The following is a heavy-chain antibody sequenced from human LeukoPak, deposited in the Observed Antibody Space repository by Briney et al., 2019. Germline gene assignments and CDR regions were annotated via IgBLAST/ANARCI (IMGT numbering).Heavy chain of an antibody. CDR3: AKAYYDILTGTDY. CDR1: GFTFSSYA. D-gene: IGHD3-9*01. V-gene: IGHV3-23*01. J-gene: IGHJ4*02. Sequence: PGGSLRPSCAASGFTFSSYAMSWVRQAPGKGLEWVSAISGSGGSTYYADSVKGRFTISRDNSKNTLYLQMNSLRAEDTAVYYCAKAYYDILTGTDYWGQGTLVTVSS. CDR2: ISGSGGST.